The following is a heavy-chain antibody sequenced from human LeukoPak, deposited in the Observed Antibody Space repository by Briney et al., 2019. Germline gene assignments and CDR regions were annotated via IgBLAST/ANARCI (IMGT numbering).Heavy chain of an antibody. V-gene: IGHV1-2*02. J-gene: IGHJ5*02. CDR2: INPNSGGT. CDR1: GYTFTGYY. Sequence: ASVKVSCKASGYTFTGYYMHWVRQALGQGLEWMGWINPNSGGTNYAQKFQGRVTMTRDTSISTAYMELSRLRSDDTAVYYCAREDYYGSGSFSMSLSSFDPWGQGTLVTVSS. D-gene: IGHD3-10*01. CDR3: AREDYYGSGSFSMSLSSFDP.